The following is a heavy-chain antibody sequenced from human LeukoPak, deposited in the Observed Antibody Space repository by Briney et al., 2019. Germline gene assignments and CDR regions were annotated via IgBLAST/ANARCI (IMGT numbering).Heavy chain of an antibody. CDR3: SRENGAFSPFGY. CDR1: GGSITSTNW. V-gene: IGHV4-4*02. D-gene: IGHD2-8*01. J-gene: IGHJ4*02. CDR2: VSLSGLT. Sequence: SGTLSLTCGVSGGSITSTNWWSWVRQPPGQGLEWIGEVSLSGLTNYNPSLSSRIIMALDTSKNHLSLHLTSVTAADTAVYYCSRENGAFSPFGYWGQGYLVTVLS.